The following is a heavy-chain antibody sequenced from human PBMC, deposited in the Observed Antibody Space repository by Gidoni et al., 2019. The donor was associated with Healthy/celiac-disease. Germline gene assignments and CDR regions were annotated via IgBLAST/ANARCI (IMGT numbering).Heavy chain of an antibody. J-gene: IGHJ4*02. CDR3: ARGWVRHSSSSQSHFDY. D-gene: IGHD6-6*01. V-gene: IGHV4-34*01. Sequence: QVQLQQWGAGLLKPSETLSLPCAVYGGSFSGYYWSWIRQPPGKGLEWIGEINHSGSTNYNPSLKSRVTISVDTSKNQFSLKLSSVTAADTAVYYCARGWVRHSSSSQSHFDYWGQGTLVTVSS. CDR2: INHSGST. CDR1: GGSFSGYY.